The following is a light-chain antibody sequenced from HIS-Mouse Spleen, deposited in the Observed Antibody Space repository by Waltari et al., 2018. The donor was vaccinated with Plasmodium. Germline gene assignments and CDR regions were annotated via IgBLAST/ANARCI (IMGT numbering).Light chain of an antibody. Sequence: EIVLTQSPGTLSLSPGERATLSCRASQSVSSSYLAWYQQKPGQAPRLLIYGASSRATGIPDRVSGSGSETDFTLTISRLEPEDFAVYYCQQYGSSPYTFGQGTKLEIK. CDR1: QSVSSSY. CDR3: QQYGSSPYT. J-gene: IGKJ2*01. V-gene: IGKV3-20*01. CDR2: GAS.